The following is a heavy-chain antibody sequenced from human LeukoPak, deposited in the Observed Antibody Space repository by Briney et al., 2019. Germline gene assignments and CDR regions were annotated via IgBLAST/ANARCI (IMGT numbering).Heavy chain of an antibody. Sequence: SETLSLTCTVSGGSISSYYWSWIRQPAGKGLEWIGYIYYSGSTNYNPSLKSRVTISVDTSKNQFSLKLSSVTAADTAVYYCARSLAGRYYYYGMDVWGQGTTVTVSS. CDR1: GGSISSYY. CDR3: ARSLAGRYYYYGMDV. J-gene: IGHJ6*02. V-gene: IGHV4-59*08. CDR2: IYYSGST. D-gene: IGHD6-19*01.